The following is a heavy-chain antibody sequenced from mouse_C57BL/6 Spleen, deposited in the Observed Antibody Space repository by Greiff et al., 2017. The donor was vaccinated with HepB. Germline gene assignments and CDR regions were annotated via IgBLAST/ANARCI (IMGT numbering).Heavy chain of an antibody. Sequence: VKLVESGAELMKPGASVKLSCKATGYTFTGYWIEWVKQRPGHGLEWIGEILPGSGSTNYNEKFKGKATFTADTSSNTAYMQLSSLTTEDSAIYYCARSRFLYYYGSSSYFDYWGQGTTLTVSS. J-gene: IGHJ2*01. CDR3: ARSRFLYYYGSSSYFDY. CDR1: GYTFTGYW. V-gene: IGHV1-9*01. CDR2: ILPGSGST. D-gene: IGHD1-1*01.